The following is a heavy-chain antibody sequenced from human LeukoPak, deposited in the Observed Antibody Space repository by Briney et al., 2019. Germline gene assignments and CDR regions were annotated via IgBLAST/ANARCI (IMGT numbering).Heavy chain of an antibody. CDR1: GYSFTSYW. V-gene: IGHV5-51*01. J-gene: IGHJ4*02. CDR2: IYPGDSDT. CDR3: AVTLTYYYDSSGSIDC. D-gene: IGHD3-22*01. Sequence: GESLKISCKGSGYSFTSYWIGWVRQMPGKGLEWMGIIYPGDSDTRYSPSFQGQVTISADKSISTAYLQWSSLKASDTAMYYCAVTLTYYYDSSGSIDCWGQGTLVTVSS.